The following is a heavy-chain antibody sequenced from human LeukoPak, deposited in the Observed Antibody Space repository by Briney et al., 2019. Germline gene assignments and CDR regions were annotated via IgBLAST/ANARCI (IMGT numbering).Heavy chain of an antibody. V-gene: IGHV1-58*02. CDR3: AADDLSTAY. Sequence: SVKVSCKASGFTFSNSAMQWVRQARGQRLEWIGWIVVGSGNTNYARKFQGRVTITRDMSTSTAYMELSSLRSEDTAVYYCAADDLSTAYWGQGTLVTVSS. CDR1: GFTFSNSA. J-gene: IGHJ4*02. D-gene: IGHD5/OR15-5a*01. CDR2: IVVGSGNT.